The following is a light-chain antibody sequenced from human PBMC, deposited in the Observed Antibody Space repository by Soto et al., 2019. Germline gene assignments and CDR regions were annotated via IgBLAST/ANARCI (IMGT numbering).Light chain of an antibody. J-gene: IGLJ2*01. V-gene: IGLV1-47*01. CDR2: RNN. CDR3: VAWDDSLSAVV. Sequence: QSVLTQPPSASGTPRQRVTISCSGSSSNIGSNYVYWYQQLPGTAPKLLIYRNNQRPSGVPDRFSGSKSGTSASLAISGLRSEDEADYYCVAWDDSLSAVVFGGGTKLTVL. CDR1: SSNIGSNY.